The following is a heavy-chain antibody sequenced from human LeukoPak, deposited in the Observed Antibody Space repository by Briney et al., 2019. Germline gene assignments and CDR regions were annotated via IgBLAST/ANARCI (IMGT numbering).Heavy chain of an antibody. Sequence: ASVKVSFKASGYTFTSYDIYWLRQAPGQGPEWMGCMSPNSGNTGSAQRFQGRVTMTRDTSMSSAYMELSNLRPEDTAVYYCARGSFSRWTTQSYFDYWGQGTLVTVSS. D-gene: IGHD4-23*01. CDR3: ARGSFSRWTTQSYFDY. CDR1: GYTFTSYD. CDR2: MSPNSGNT. V-gene: IGHV1-8*01. J-gene: IGHJ4*02.